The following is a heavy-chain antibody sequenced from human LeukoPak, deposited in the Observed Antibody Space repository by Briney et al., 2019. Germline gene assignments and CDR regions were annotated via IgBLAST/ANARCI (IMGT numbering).Heavy chain of an antibody. D-gene: IGHD1-20*01. CDR2: IYHSGVT. CDR3: AGDPYNYKWFDI. Sequence: SETLSLTCTVSAGSINTYYWNWIRQPPGEGLEWIGYIYHSGVTNSNPSLKSRVTISVDTSKNQFSLKLSSVTAADTAVYYCAGDPYNYKWFDIWGQGTLVTVS. CDR1: AGSINTYY. J-gene: IGHJ5*02. V-gene: IGHV4-59*01.